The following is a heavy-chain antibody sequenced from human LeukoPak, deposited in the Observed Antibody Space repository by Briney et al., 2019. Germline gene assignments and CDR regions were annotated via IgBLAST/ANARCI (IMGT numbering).Heavy chain of an antibody. V-gene: IGHV3-21*01. CDR2: ISSSSSYI. CDR1: VFTFSSYS. CDR3: ASLNTGYSLDY. D-gene: IGHD3-9*01. Sequence: GGSLRLSCAASVFTFSSYSMNWVRQAPGKGLEWVSSISSSSSYIYYADSVKGRFTISRDNAKNSLYLQMNSLRAEDTAVYYCASLNTGYSLDYWGQGTLVTVSS. J-gene: IGHJ4*02.